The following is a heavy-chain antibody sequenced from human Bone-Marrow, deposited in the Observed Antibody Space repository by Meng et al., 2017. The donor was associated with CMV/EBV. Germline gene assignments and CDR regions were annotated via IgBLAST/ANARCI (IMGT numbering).Heavy chain of an antibody. Sequence: GGSLRLSCAASGFTFSSYSMNWVRQAPGKGLEWVSSISSSSSYIYYADSVKGRFTISRDNAKNSLYLQMNSLRAEDTAVYYCARGYCSSTSCYRATPEEDLYGMDVWGQRTTVTVSS. J-gene: IGHJ6*02. CDR3: ARGYCSSTSCYRATPEEDLYGMDV. D-gene: IGHD2-2*02. CDR2: ISSSSSYI. V-gene: IGHV3-21*01. CDR1: GFTFSSYS.